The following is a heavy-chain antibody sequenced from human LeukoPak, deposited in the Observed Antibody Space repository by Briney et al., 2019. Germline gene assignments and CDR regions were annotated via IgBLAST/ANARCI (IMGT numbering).Heavy chain of an antibody. D-gene: IGHD1-26*01. CDR3: AREVSGSSYFDY. V-gene: IGHV3-30*03. Sequence: LSLTCAVYGGSFSGYYWSWIRQPPGKGLEWVGVISFDGNTKHYGDSVKGRFTTSRDNAKNTLYLQMNSLSAEDTAVYYCAREVSGSSYFDYWGQGTQVTVSS. J-gene: IGHJ4*02. CDR2: ISFDGNTK. CDR1: GGSFSGYY.